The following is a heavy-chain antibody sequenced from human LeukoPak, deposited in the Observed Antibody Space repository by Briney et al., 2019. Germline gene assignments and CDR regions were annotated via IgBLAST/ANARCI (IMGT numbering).Heavy chain of an antibody. CDR2: LPNSGGSGGVT. Sequence: GGSLRLSCAASGFTLSTYAMSWVRQAPGKGLEGVSALPNSGGSGGVTYYADSVKGRFTISRDNSKNTLYLQMNSLRAEDTAVYYCAKVAGQQLVSQSDDYWGQGTLVTVSS. V-gene: IGHV3-23*01. D-gene: IGHD6-13*01. J-gene: IGHJ4*02. CDR1: GFTLSTYA. CDR3: AKVAGQQLVSQSDDY.